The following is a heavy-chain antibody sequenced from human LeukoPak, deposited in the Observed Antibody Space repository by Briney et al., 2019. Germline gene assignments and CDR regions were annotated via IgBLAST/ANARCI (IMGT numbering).Heavy chain of an antibody. J-gene: IGHJ4*02. V-gene: IGHV3-7*01. CDR2: IKQDGTET. CDR3: AKSLDY. CDR1: GFTFSRSW. Sequence: GGSLRLSCAASGFTFSRSWMDWVRQTPGMGLEWVANIKQDGTETYYVDSAKGRFTISRDNAKNSLHLQMDSLRVEDTGIYYCAKSLDYWGQGTLVTVSS.